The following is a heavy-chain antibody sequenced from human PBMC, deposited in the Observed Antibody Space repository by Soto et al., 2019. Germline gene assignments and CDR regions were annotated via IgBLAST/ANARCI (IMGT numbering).Heavy chain of an antibody. CDR1: GYSFTSYG. CDR3: ARGISGYYDEYFHY. D-gene: IGHD3-22*01. Sequence: QVQLVQSGTEMKKPGASVKVSCKTSGYSFTSYGISWVRQAPGQGLEWMGWISAYNGDTNHAQKFQGRLTMTTDTSTSTAYMELRCLRSDDTAVYYCARGISGYYDEYFHYWGQGTLVTVSS. CDR2: ISAYNGDT. J-gene: IGHJ1*01. V-gene: IGHV1-18*01.